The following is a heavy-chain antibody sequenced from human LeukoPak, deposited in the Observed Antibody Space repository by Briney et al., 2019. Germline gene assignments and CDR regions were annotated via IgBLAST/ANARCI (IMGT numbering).Heavy chain of an antibody. CDR1: GGSFSSYY. J-gene: IGHJ4*02. CDR2: IYTSGST. D-gene: IGHD3-22*01. Sequence: SETLSLTCAVYGGSFSSYYWSWIRQPAGKGLEWIGRIYTSGSTNYNPSLKSRVTMSVDTSKNQFSLKLSSVTAADTAVYYCARDRYYYDSSGYLFDYWGQGTLVTVSS. CDR3: ARDRYYYDSSGYLFDY. V-gene: IGHV4-4*07.